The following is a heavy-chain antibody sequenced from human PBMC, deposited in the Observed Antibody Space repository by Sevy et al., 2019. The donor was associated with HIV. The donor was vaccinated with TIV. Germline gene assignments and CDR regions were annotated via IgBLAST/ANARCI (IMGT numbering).Heavy chain of an antibody. D-gene: IGHD2-8*01. CDR1: GFTFSSYS. V-gene: IGHV3-48*01. CDR2: ISSSSSTI. CDR3: ARDGNGLFDY. J-gene: IGHJ4*02. Sequence: GGSLRLSCAASGFTFSSYSMNWVRQAPGKGLEWVSYISSSSSTIYYADSVKGRFTISRDNAKNSLYLQMNSLRAEDTAVYYCARDGNGLFDYWGQGTLVTVSS.